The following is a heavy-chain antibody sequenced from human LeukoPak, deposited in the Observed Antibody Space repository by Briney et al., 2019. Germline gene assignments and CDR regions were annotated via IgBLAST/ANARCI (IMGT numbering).Heavy chain of an antibody. J-gene: IGHJ6*03. CDR3: ARDPNYDFWSGYSYYYYYYMDV. D-gene: IGHD3-3*01. V-gene: IGHV3-74*01. CDR1: GFTFSSYW. CDR2: INSDGSST. Sequence: PGGSLRLSCAASGFTFSSYWMHWVRQAPGKGLVWVSRINSDGSSTSYADSVKGRFTISRDNAKNSLYLQMNSLRAEDTAVYYCARDPNYDFWSGYSYYYYYYMDVWGKGTTVTVSS.